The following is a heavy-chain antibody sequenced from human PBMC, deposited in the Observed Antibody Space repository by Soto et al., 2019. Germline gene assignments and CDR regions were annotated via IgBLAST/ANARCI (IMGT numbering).Heavy chain of an antibody. CDR2: IYYSGST. V-gene: IGHV4-31*03. J-gene: IGHJ4*02. CDR3: ARGRIVLMVYAKETTFYFDY. D-gene: IGHD2-8*01. CDR1: GGSIRSGGYY. Sequence: QVQLQESGPGLVKPSQTLSLTCTVSGGSIRSGGYYWSWIRQHPGKGLEWIGYIYYSGSTYYNPSLKSRVTISVDTSKNQFSLKLSSVTAADTAVYYCARGRIVLMVYAKETTFYFDYWGQGTLVTVSS.